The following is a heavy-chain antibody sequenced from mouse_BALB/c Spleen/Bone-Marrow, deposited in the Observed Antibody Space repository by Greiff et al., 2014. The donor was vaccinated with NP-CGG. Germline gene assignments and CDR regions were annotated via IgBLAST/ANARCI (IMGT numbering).Heavy chain of an antibody. V-gene: IGHV1-87*01. CDR2: IYPGDGDT. J-gene: IGHJ2*01. CDR1: GYTFTSYW. CDR3: ARGFPFDY. Sequence: QVHVKQSGAELARRGASVKLSCKASGYTFTSYWMQWVKQRPGQGLEWIGAIYPGDGDTRYTQKFKGKATLTADKSSSTAYMQLSSLASEDSAVYYCARGFPFDYWGQGTTLTVSS.